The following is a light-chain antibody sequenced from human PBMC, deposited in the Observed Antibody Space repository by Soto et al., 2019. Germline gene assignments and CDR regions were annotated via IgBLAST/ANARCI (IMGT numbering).Light chain of an antibody. CDR3: QTWGTGSVV. J-gene: IGLJ2*01. Sequence: QAVVTQSPSASASLGASVKLTCTLSSGHSSYAIAWHQQQPEKGPRYLMKLNSDGSHSKGDWIPDRFSGSSSGAERYLTISSLQSEDEADYYCQTWGTGSVVFGGGTQLTVL. V-gene: IGLV4-69*01. CDR1: SGHSSYA. CDR2: LNSDGSH.